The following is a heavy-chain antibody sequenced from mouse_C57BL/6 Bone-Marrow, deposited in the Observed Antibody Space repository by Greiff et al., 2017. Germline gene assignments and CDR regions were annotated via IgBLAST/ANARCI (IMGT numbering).Heavy chain of an antibody. CDR1: GFTFSSYG. CDR2: ISSGGSYT. CDR3: ARQPGSFDY. Sequence: EVMLVESGGDLVKPGASLKLSCAASGFTFSSYGMSWVRQTPDKRLEWVATISSGGSYTYYPDSVKGRFTISRDNATNTPYLQMSSLKSEDTARYCCARQPGSFDYWGQGTTLTVSS. D-gene: IGHD2-2*01. V-gene: IGHV5-6*01. J-gene: IGHJ2*01.